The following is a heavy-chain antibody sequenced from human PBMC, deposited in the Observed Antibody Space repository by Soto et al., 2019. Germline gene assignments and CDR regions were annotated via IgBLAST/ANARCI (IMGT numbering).Heavy chain of an antibody. V-gene: IGHV4-31*03. CDR1: GGSISSGGYY. CDR3: AREEYGGNSNIIDY. CDR2: IYYSGST. D-gene: IGHD1-20*01. J-gene: IGHJ4*02. Sequence: PSETLSLTCTVSGGSISSGGYYWSWIRQHPGKGLEWIGYIYYSGSTYYNPSLKSRVTISVDTSKNQFSLKLSSVTAADTAVYYCAREEYGGNSNIIDYWGQGTLVTVSS.